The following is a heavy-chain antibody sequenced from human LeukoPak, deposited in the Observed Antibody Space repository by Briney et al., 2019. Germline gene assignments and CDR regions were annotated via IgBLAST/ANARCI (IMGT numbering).Heavy chain of an antibody. CDR3: ARGSIGLMTTMTD. CDR2: ININTGNP. D-gene: IGHD4-17*01. Sequence: ASVKVSCKASGGTFSSYAINWVRQAPGQGLEWMGWININTGNPTYAQGFTGRFVFSLDTSVSTAYLQISSLKAEDTAVYYCARGSIGLMTTMTDWGQGTLVTVSS. V-gene: IGHV7-4-1*02. CDR1: GGTFSSYA. J-gene: IGHJ4*02.